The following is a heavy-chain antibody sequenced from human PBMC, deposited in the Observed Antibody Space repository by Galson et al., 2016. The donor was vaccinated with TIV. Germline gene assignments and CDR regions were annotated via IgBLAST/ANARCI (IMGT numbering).Heavy chain of an antibody. J-gene: IGHJ6*02. Sequence: SLRLSCAASGFTLSDYYMTWIRQAPGKGLEWLSHISYSGSAKYDADSMKGRLTMSRDIAKNSMYLGMSSLRAEDTAVYYCARYSGKSYALYVLGQGTAVTVSS. CDR3: ARYSGKSYALYV. V-gene: IGHV3-11*01. CDR1: GFTLSDYY. D-gene: IGHD1-26*01. CDR2: ISYSGSAK.